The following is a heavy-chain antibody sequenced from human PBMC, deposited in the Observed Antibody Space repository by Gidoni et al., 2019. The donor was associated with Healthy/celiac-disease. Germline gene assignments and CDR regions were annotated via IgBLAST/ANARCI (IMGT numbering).Heavy chain of an antibody. J-gene: IGHJ4*02. D-gene: IGHD1-1*01. Sequence: EVQLVESGGGLVQPGGSLRLSCAASGFTVSSNYMSWVRQALGKGLEWMSVIYSGGNTYYADSVKGRFTISRDNSKNTLYLQMNSLRAEDTAVYYCARGNDAIFDYWGQGTLVTVSS. CDR2: IYSGGNT. CDR3: ARGNDAIFDY. CDR1: GFTVSSNY. V-gene: IGHV3-66*02.